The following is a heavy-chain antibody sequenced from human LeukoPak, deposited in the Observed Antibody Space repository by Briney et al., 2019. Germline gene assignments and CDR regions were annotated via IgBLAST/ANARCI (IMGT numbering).Heavy chain of an antibody. D-gene: IGHD6-13*01. CDR2: INHSGST. Sequence: GSLRLSCAASGFTFSSYAMSWVRQPPGKGLEWIGEINHSGSTNYNPSLKSRVTISVDTSKNQFSLKLSSVTAADTAVYYCARGRIAAGRVIFDYGGQGTLVTVSS. V-gene: IGHV4-34*01. CDR3: ARGRIAAGRVIFDY. J-gene: IGHJ4*02. CDR1: GFTFSSYA.